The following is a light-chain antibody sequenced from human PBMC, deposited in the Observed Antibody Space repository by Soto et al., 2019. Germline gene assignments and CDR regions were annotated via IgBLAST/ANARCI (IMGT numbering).Light chain of an antibody. CDR3: QSYDSSLSGSRV. CDR2: GNS. Sequence: QSVLPQPPSVSGAPGQRVTISFTGSSSNIGAGYDVHWYQQLPGTAPKLLISGNSNRPSGVPDRFSGSKSGTSASLAITGLQAEDEADYYCQSYDSSLSGSRVFVGGTKLTVL. J-gene: IGLJ3*02. CDR1: SSNIGAGYD. V-gene: IGLV1-40*01.